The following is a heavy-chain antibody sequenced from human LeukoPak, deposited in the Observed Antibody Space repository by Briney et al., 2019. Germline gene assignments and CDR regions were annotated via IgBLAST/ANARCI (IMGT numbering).Heavy chain of an antibody. CDR1: GSISSYY. CDR3: ARQKCTSTSCLTKNAFDI. Sequence: SETLSVTSTVSGSISSYYWSWIRQPPVKGLGWIGYIYTSGSTNYNPSLKSRVTISVDTSKNQFSLDLSSVTAADTAVYYCARQKCTSTSCLTKNAFDIWGQGTMVTVSS. CDR2: IYTSGST. J-gene: IGHJ3*02. V-gene: IGHV4-4*09. D-gene: IGHD2-2*01.